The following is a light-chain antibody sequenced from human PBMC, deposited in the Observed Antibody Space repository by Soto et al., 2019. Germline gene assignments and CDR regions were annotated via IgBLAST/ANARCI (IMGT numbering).Light chain of an antibody. CDR3: QQYGSSPIT. Sequence: IVFTRSPCTLSLSPGERATLSCRASQAISSSSLAWYQQKGGQAPRLLIYGASSRATGIPDRFSGSGSGTDFTLTISRLEPDDFAVYYCQQYGSSPITFGQGTRLEIK. CDR2: GAS. V-gene: IGKV3-20*01. J-gene: IGKJ5*01. CDR1: QAISSSS.